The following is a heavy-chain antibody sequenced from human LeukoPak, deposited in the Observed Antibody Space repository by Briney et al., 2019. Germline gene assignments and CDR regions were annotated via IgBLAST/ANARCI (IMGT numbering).Heavy chain of an antibody. J-gene: IGHJ3*02. Sequence: GGSLRLSCAASGFTLSSYGMHWVRQAPGKGLEWVAVISYDGSNKYYADSVKGRFTISRDNSKNTLYLQMNSLRGEDTAAYYCAKVPMIVVVNDAFDIWGQGTMVTVSS. CDR3: AKVPMIVVVNDAFDI. D-gene: IGHD3-22*01. CDR1: GFTLSSYG. CDR2: ISYDGSNK. V-gene: IGHV3-30*18.